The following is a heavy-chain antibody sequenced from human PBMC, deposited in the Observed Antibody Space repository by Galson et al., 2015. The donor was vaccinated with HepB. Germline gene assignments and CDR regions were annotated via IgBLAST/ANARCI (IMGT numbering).Heavy chain of an antibody. D-gene: IGHD3-3*01. CDR3: ARDGRFLEWLLYYYYYYGMDV. CDR1: GFTFSSYW. CDR2: IKQDGSEK. Sequence: LRLSCAASGFTFSSYWMSWVRQAPGKGLEWVTNIKQDGSEKYYVDSVKGRFTISRDNAKNSLYLQMNSLRAEDTAVYYCARDGRFLEWLLYYYYYYGMDVWGQGTTVTVSS. V-gene: IGHV3-7*03. J-gene: IGHJ6*02.